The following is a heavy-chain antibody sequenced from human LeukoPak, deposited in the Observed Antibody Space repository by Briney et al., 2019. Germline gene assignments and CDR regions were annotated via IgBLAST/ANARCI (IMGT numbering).Heavy chain of an antibody. Sequence: GGSLRLSCAASGFTFSSYAMSWVRQAPGKGLEWVSAISGSGGSTYYADSVKGRFTISRDNAKNSLYLQMNSLRAEDTAVYYCARGELYKTFDLTDKVVSFDYWGQGTLVTVSS. CDR1: GFTFSSYA. D-gene: IGHD4-23*01. V-gene: IGHV3-23*01. J-gene: IGHJ4*02. CDR3: ARGELYKTFDLTDKVVSFDY. CDR2: ISGSGGST.